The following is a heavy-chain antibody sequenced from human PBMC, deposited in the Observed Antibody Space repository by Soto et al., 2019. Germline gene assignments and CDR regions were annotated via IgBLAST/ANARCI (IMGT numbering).Heavy chain of an antibody. CDR3: ARKSRTSGYKRGYYGMDV. D-gene: IGHD3-3*01. CDR1: GGTFSSYA. CDR2: IIPIFGTA. V-gene: IGHV1-69*13. Sequence: SVKVSCKASGGTFSSYAISWVRQAPGQGLEWTGGIIPIFGTANYAQKFQGRVTITADESTSTAYMELSSLRSEDTAVYYCARKSRTSGYKRGYYGMDVWGQGTTVTVSS. J-gene: IGHJ6*02.